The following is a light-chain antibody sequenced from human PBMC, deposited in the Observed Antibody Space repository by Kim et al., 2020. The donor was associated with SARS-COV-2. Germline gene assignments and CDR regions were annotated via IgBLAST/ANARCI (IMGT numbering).Light chain of an antibody. CDR3: SSYTSSSTLVV. V-gene: IGLV2-14*03. Sequence: QSITIACTGTSSHVGGYNYVSWYQQHPGKAPKLMIYDVSNRPSGVSNRFSGSKSGNTASLTISGLQAEDEADYYCSSYTSSSTLVVFGGGTQLTVL. CDR1: SSHVGGYNY. CDR2: DVS. J-gene: IGLJ2*01.